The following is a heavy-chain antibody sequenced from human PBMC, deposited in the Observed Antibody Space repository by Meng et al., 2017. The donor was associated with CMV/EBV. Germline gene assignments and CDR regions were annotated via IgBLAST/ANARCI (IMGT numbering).Heavy chain of an antibody. V-gene: IGHV3-49*04. CDR3: TRDLVLRFLESYFDY. D-gene: IGHD3-3*01. Sequence: GESLKISCAASGFTFDDYAMSWVRQAPGKGLEWVGFIRSKAYGGTTEYAASVKGRFTISRDDSKSIAYLQMNSLKTEDTAVYYCTRDLVLRFLESYFDYWGQGTLVTVSS. J-gene: IGHJ4*02. CDR2: IRSKAYGGTT. CDR1: GFTFDDYA.